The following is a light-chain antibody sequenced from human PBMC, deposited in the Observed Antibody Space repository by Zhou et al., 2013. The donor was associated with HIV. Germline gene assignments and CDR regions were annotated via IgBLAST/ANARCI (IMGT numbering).Light chain of an antibody. V-gene: IGKV3-11*01. J-gene: IGKJ4*01. Sequence: EIVLTQSPATLSLSPGERATLSCRASQSVSSYLAWYQQKPGQAPRLLIYDASNRATGIPARFSGSGSGTDFTLTISSLEPEDVATYYCQKYNSGGLTFGGGPRWRSN. CDR1: QSVSSY. CDR3: QKYNSGGLT. CDR2: DAS.